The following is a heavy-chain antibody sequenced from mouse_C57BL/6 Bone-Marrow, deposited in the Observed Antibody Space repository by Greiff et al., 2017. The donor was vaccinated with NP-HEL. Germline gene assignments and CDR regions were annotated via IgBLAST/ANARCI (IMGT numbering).Heavy chain of an antibody. Sequence: QVQLKQPGAELVKPGASVKMSCKASGYTFTSYWITWVKQRPGQGLEWIGDIYPGSGSTNYNEKFKSKATLTVDTSSSTAYMQLSSLTSEDSAVYYCASPIITTVDYFDYWGQGTTLTVSS. CDR2: IYPGSGST. CDR1: GYTFTSYW. D-gene: IGHD1-1*01. CDR3: ASPIITTVDYFDY. V-gene: IGHV1-55*01. J-gene: IGHJ2*01.